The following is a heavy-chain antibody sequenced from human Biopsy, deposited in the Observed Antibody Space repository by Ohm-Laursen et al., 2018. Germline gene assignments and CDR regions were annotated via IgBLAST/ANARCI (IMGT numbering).Heavy chain of an antibody. V-gene: IGHV1-24*01. D-gene: IGHD3-3*01. CDR2: FAPENGKT. CDR3: ARDRWPHVTLLGLVVFDF. J-gene: IGHJ4*02. CDR1: GYTLNELP. Sequence: ASVKVSCKVSGYTLNELPMHWVRQVPGKGLKWMGGFAPENGKTVCAQNFQARVSLTEDTSTDTAYMELRSLRSDDTAVYYCARDRWPHVTLLGLVVFDFWGQGTLVIVSS.